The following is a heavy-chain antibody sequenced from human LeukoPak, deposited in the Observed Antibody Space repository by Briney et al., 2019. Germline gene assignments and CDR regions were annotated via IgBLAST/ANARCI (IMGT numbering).Heavy chain of an antibody. CDR1: GGSISSYY. V-gene: IGHV4-59*01. CDR3: ARGHSSSWPIDY. D-gene: IGHD6-13*01. CDR2: IYYSGST. J-gene: IGHJ4*02. Sequence: SETLSLTCTVSGGSISSYYWSWIRQPPGKGLEWIRYIYYSGSTNYNPSLKSRVTISVDTSKNQFSLKLSSVTAADTAVYYCARGHSSSWPIDYWGQGTLVTVSS.